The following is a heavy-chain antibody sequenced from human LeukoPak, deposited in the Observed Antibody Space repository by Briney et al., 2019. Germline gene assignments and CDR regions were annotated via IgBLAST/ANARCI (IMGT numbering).Heavy chain of an antibody. CDR1: GFTFSSYA. Sequence: PGGSLRLSCAASGFTFSSYAMSWVRQAPGKGLEWVSAISGSGGSTYYADSVKGRFTISRDNSKNTLYLQMNSLRAEDTAVYYGAKGGQWLVQYYYYYMDVWGKGTTVTVSS. D-gene: IGHD6-19*01. CDR2: ISGSGGST. J-gene: IGHJ6*03. V-gene: IGHV3-23*01. CDR3: AKGGQWLVQYYYYYMDV.